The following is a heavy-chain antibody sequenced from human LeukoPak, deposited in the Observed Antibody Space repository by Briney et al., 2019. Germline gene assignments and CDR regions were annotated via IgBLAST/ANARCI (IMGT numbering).Heavy chain of an antibody. D-gene: IGHD3-10*02. Sequence: PGGSLRLSCAASGFTFSSYSMNWVRQAPGKGLEWVSYISSSTTTISYADSVKGRFTISRDNAKNSLYLQMNNLRAEDTAMYYCARVRTMWSYYGMDVWGQGTTVTVSS. V-gene: IGHV3-48*04. CDR2: ISSSTTTI. J-gene: IGHJ6*02. CDR3: ARVRTMWSYYGMDV. CDR1: GFTFSSYS.